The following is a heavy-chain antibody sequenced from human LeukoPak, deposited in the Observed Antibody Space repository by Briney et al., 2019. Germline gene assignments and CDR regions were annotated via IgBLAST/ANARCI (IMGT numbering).Heavy chain of an antibody. D-gene: IGHD6-13*01. Sequence: GGSLRLSCAASGFSVSGNYISWVRQAPGQGLEWVSVTYGGGSTYYADSVKGRFTISRDNSKKTLYLQMNSLRAEDTALYYCAKAGYTSSWPLDYWGQGTPVTVSS. V-gene: IGHV3-53*01. CDR1: GFSVSGNY. J-gene: IGHJ4*02. CDR2: TYGGGST. CDR3: AKAGYTSSWPLDY.